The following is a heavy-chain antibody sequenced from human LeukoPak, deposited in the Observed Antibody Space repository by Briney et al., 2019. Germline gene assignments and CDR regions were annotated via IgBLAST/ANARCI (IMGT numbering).Heavy chain of an antibody. CDR3: ARLGNIVVVPAATMGAFGI. D-gene: IGHD2-2*01. CDR1: GYTFTGYY. J-gene: IGHJ3*02. CDR2: INPNSGGT. V-gene: IGHV1-2*02. Sequence: ASVKVSCKASGYTFTGYYMHWVRQAPGQGLEWMGWINPNSGGTNYAQKFQGRVTMTRDTSISTAYMELSRLRSDDTAVYYCARLGNIVVVPAATMGAFGIWGQGTMVTVSS.